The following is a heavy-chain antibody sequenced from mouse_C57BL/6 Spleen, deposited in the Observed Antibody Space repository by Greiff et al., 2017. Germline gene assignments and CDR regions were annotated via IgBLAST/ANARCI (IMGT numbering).Heavy chain of an antibody. D-gene: IGHD2-4*01. CDR2: INPNNGGT. Sequence: VQLRQSGPELVKPGASVKIPCKASGYTFTDYNMDWVKQSHGKSLEWIGDINPNNGGTIYNQKFKGKAPLTVDKSSSTAYMELRSLTSEDTAVYYCARMGYDYEGYYAMDYWGQGTSVTVSS. CDR3: ARMGYDYEGYYAMDY. V-gene: IGHV1-18*01. J-gene: IGHJ4*01. CDR1: GYTFTDYN.